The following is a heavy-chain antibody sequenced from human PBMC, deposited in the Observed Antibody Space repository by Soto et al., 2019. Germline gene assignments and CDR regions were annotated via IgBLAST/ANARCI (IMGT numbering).Heavy chain of an antibody. J-gene: IGHJ4*02. CDR3: ARRYGYSFDY. D-gene: IGHD1-1*01. V-gene: IGHV4-59*08. CDR1: GGSISSYY. CDR2: LYYSGST. Sequence: QVQLQESGPGLVKPSETLSLTCTVSGGSISSYYWSWIRQPPGKGLEWIGYLYYSGSTNYNPSPKSPVTISVDTSKNQFSLNLSSVTAADTAVYYCARRYGYSFDYWGQGTLVTVSS.